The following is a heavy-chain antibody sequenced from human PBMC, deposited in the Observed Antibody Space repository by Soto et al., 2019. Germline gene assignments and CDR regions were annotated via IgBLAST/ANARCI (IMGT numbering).Heavy chain of an antibody. V-gene: IGHV4-59*08. CDR1: GGSISSYY. J-gene: IGHJ6*03. D-gene: IGHD3-3*01. CDR2: IYYSGST. CDR3: ARRKGIDFWSGYYVHYYYYMDV. Sequence: SETLSLTCTVSGGSISSYYWSWIRQPPGKGLEWIGYIYYSGSTNYNPSLKSRVTISVETSKNQFSLKLSSVTAADTAVYYCARRKGIDFWSGYYVHYYYYMDVWGKGTTVTVSS.